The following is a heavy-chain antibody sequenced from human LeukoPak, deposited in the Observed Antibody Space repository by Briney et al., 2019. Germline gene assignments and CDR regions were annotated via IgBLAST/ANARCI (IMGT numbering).Heavy chain of an antibody. V-gene: IGHV4-30-2*01. CDR1: GGSISSGGYS. CDR3: ARASSDYPFDY. Sequence: PSQTLSLTCAVSGGSISSGGYSWSWIRQPPGKGLEWIGYIYHSGSTYYNPSLKSRVTISVDRSKNQFSLKLSSVTAADTAVYYCARASSDYPFDYWGQGTLATVSS. CDR2: IYHSGST. J-gene: IGHJ4*02. D-gene: IGHD4-11*01.